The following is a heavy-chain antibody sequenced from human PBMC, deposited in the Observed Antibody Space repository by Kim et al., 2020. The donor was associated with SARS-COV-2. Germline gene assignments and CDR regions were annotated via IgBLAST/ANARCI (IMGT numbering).Heavy chain of an antibody. V-gene: IGHV4-31*03. CDR3: ARESLTDGPEYYYYGMDV. CDR2: IYYSGST. Sequence: SETLYLTCTVSGGSISSGGYYWSWIRQHPGKGLEWIGYIYYSGSTYYNPSLKSRVTISVDTSKNQFSLKLSSVTAADTAVYYCARESLTDGPEYYYYGMDVWGQGTTVTVSS. J-gene: IGHJ6*02. CDR1: GGSISSGGYY.